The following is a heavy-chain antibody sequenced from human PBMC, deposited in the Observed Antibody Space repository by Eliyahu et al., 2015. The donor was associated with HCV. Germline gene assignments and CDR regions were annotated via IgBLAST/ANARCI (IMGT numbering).Heavy chain of an antibody. D-gene: IGHD6-19*01. CDR3: ASGGGGIAVAGTGGWFDP. V-gene: IGHV4-59*01. CDR2: IXXSGST. Sequence: QVQLQESGPGLVKPSETLSLTCXVSGGSIXTXYGGWIRQPPGKGLEWIGYIXXSGSTTHNPSLKSRVTISVDTSKNQFSLNLTSVTAADTAVYYCASGGGGIAVAGTGGWFDPWGQGTLVTVSS. CDR1: GGSIXTXY. J-gene: IGHJ5*02.